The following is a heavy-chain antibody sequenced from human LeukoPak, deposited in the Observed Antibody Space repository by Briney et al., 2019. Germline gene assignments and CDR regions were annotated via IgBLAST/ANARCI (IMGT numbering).Heavy chain of an antibody. CDR2: ITATSLHT. J-gene: IGHJ3*02. CDR3: ARVRSVGGNPHAFNI. D-gene: IGHD4-23*01. Sequence: GGSLRLSCADSGVTFSGYSMNWVRQAPGEGLEWVSAITATSLHTYYADSVKGRFTISRDNAKNSLYLQMNSLRVEDTALYYCARVRSVGGNPHAFNIWGQGTMVTVSS. CDR1: GVTFSGYS. V-gene: IGHV3-21*01.